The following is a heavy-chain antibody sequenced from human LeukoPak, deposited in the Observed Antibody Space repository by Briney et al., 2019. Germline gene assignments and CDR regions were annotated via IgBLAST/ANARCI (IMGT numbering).Heavy chain of an antibody. D-gene: IGHD1/OR15-1a*01. V-gene: IGHV4-59*08. CDR1: GGSISSYY. J-gene: IGHJ4*02. Sequence: SETLSLTCTDSGGSISSYYWSWIRQPPGKGLEWIGYIYYSGSTNYNPSLKSRVTISVDTSKNQFSLKLSSVTAADTAVYYCARARTQYYFDYWGQGTLVTVSS. CDR2: IYYSGST. CDR3: ARARTQYYFDY.